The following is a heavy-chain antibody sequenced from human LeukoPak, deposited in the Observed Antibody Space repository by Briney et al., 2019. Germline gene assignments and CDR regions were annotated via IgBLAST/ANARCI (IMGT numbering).Heavy chain of an antibody. V-gene: IGHV3-48*04. CDR1: GFTFNNYG. Sequence: GGSLRLSCAPSGFTFNNYGMHWVRQAPGKGLEWVSYINSSGSNIYYADSVKGRFTISRDNAKNSLYLQMNSLRAEDTAVYYCAELGITMIGGVWGKGTTVTISS. CDR2: INSSGSNI. CDR3: AELGITMIGGV. J-gene: IGHJ6*04. D-gene: IGHD3-10*02.